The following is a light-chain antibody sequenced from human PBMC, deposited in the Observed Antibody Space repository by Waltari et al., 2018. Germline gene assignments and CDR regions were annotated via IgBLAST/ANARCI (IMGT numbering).Light chain of an antibody. J-gene: IGLJ2*01. Sequence: SYELTQPPSVSVSPGQTARIPCPGAKLGDKSACWYQQKPGQSHVLVNYQNNKRPSRTPQRFSGSNAENTATLTISGTQAMDEADYFCQAWDSSTAVFGGGTKLTVL. CDR1: KLGDKS. V-gene: IGLV3-1*01. CDR2: QNN. CDR3: QAWDSSTAV.